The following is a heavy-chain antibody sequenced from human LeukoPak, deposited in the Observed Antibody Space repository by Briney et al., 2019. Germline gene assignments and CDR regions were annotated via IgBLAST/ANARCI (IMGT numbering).Heavy chain of an antibody. CDR2: ISGNGGNT. D-gene: IGHD5/OR15-5a*01. CDR1: GFIFSSFA. J-gene: IGHJ6*04. CDR3: AKLRNSVQVHYHGLDI. V-gene: IGHV3-23*01. Sequence: GGSLRLSCAASGFIFSSFAMSWVRQAPGKGLEWVSGISGNGGNTYYADSVKGRCTISRDNPTSTLYLQMNSLKAEGTAIYYCAKLRNSVQVHYHGLDIWGKGTTVTVSS.